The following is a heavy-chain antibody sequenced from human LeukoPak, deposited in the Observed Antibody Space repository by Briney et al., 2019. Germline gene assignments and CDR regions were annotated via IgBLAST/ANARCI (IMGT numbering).Heavy chain of an antibody. CDR2: IWFNGRNK. V-gene: IGHV3-33*08. J-gene: IGHJ5*02. CDR3: ARDFLPGLDL. CDR1: GFTFSTYG. Sequence: PGGSLRLSCAASGFTFSTYGMHWVRQAPGKGLEWVAVIWFNGRNKYYGDSVKGRFTISRDNSKDTLYLQMNSLRPEDTAIYYCARDFLPGLDLWGQGTLVTVSS.